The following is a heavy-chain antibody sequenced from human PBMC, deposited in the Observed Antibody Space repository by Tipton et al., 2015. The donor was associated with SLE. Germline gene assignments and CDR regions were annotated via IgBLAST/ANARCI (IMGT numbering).Heavy chain of an antibody. CDR1: GGSISSKY. V-gene: IGHV4-59*01. CDR2: FSYSGGI. J-gene: IGHJ6*03. Sequence: LRLSCSVSGGSISSKYWSWIRQAPGKGLEWIGYFSYSGGINYNPSLKSRVTISVDTSKNQFSLKLSSVTAADTAVYYCARGAPREKEYYYYYMDVWGKGTTVTVSS. CDR3: ARGAPREKEYYYYYMDV.